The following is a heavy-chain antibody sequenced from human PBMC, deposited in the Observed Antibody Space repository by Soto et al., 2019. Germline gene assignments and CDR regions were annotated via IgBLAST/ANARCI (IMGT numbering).Heavy chain of an antibody. CDR2: INSDGSST. J-gene: IGHJ3*02. CDR1: GFTFSSYW. Sequence: EVQLVESGGGLVQPGGSLRLSCAASGFTFSSYWMHWVRQAPGKGLVWVSRINSDGSSTSYADSVKGRFTISRDNAKNTLYLQMNSLRAEDTAVYYCARDKGLVATIFNIYSINSDAFDIWGQGTMVTVSS. V-gene: IGHV3-74*01. D-gene: IGHD5-12*01. CDR3: ARDKGLVATIFNIYSINSDAFDI.